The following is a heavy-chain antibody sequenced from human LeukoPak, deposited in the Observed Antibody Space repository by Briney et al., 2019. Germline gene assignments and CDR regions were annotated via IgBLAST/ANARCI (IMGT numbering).Heavy chain of an antibody. CDR1: GGSISSSSYY. CDR3: AGRGVPGLWFGESFNWFDP. D-gene: IGHD3-10*01. Sequence: SETLSLTCTVSGGSISSSSYYWGWIRQPPGKGLEWIGSIYYSGSTYYNPSLKSRVTISVDTSKNQFSLKLSCVTAADTAVYYCAGRGVPGLWFGESFNWFDPWGQGTLVTVSS. CDR2: IYYSGST. J-gene: IGHJ5*02. V-gene: IGHV4-39*01.